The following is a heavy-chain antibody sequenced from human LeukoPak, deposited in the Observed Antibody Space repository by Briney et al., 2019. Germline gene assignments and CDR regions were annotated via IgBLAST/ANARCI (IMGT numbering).Heavy chain of an antibody. V-gene: IGHV1-2*04. J-gene: IGHJ4*02. Sequence: ASVKVSCKASGYTFTGYYMHWVRQAPGQGLDWMRSINPNSGGTNYAQKFQGWVTMTRDTSISTAYMELSRLRSDDTAVYYCARDLGYCSGGSCYWGYYFDYWGQGTLVTVSS. D-gene: IGHD2-15*01. CDR1: GYTFTGYY. CDR3: ARDLGYCSGGSCYWGYYFDY. CDR2: INPNSGGT.